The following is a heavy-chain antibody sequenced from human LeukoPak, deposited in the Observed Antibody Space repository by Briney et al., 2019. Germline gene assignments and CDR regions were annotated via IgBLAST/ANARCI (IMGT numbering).Heavy chain of an antibody. CDR1: GFTFSSYG. CDR2: ISFDGSNK. CDR3: AKEIAVADLFDY. J-gene: IGHJ4*02. V-gene: IGHV3-30*18. D-gene: IGHD6-19*01. Sequence: GGSLRLSCAASGFTFSSYGMYWARQAPGKGLEWVAVISFDGSNKYYADSVKGRFTISRDNSKNTLYLQMNSLSAEDTAVYYCAKEIAVADLFDYWGQGTLVTVSS.